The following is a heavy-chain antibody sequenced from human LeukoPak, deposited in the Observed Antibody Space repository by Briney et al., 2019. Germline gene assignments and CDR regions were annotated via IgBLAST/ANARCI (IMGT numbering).Heavy chain of an antibody. V-gene: IGHV1-69*04. J-gene: IGHJ4*02. CDR2: IIPIFGIA. CDR3: ARDRDSSSSPDYYFDY. CDR1: GGTFSSYA. D-gene: IGHD6-6*01. Sequence: SVKVSCNASGGTFSSYAISWVRHAPGQGLEWMGTIIPIFGIAKYAQKFQGRVTITADKSTSTAYMELSSLRSEDTAVYYCARDRDSSSSPDYYFDYWGEGALVTVSS.